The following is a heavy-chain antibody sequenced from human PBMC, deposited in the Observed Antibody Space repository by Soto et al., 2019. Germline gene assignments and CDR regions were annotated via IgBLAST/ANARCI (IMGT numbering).Heavy chain of an antibody. CDR1: GGSISSSYYY. Sequence: QVLLQESGPGLVQPSQTLSLTCTVSGGSISSSYYYWSWIRQPPGKGLEWIGYIYYSGSTYYNPSLKSRLTISVGTSKNQFPLKLNSVTAADTAVYYCARENSGYDPTGSFDYWGQGTLVTVSS. V-gene: IGHV4-30-4*01. D-gene: IGHD5-12*01. J-gene: IGHJ4*02. CDR2: IYYSGST. CDR3: ARENSGYDPTGSFDY.